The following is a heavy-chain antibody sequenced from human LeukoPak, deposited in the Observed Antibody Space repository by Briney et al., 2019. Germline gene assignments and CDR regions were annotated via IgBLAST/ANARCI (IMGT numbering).Heavy chain of an antibody. CDR3: AKEPVTSLGAEYFQH. V-gene: IGHV3-43*02. CDR1: GFTFDDYA. J-gene: IGHJ1*01. D-gene: IGHD4-17*01. Sequence: RPGGSLRLSCAASGFTFDDYAMHWVRQAPGKGLEWVSLISGDGGSTYYADSVKGRFTISRNNSKNSLYLQMNSLRTEDTALYYCAKEPVTSLGAEYFQHWGQGTLVTVSS. CDR2: ISGDGGST.